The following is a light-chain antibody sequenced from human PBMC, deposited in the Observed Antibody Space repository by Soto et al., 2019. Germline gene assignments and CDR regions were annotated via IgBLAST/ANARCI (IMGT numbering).Light chain of an antibody. J-gene: IGKJ1*01. CDR2: GSS. V-gene: IGKV3-20*01. CDR3: QSYGDPPT. CDR1: QSVNSNY. Sequence: EIVVTQSTRTLSFSPRERDTISCRASQSVNSNYLVWYQQNPGQAPSLLIYGSSIRATGIPDRFGGSGSGSEFTLTITGLEPEDSAVYYCQSYGDPPTFGQGTRVDIK.